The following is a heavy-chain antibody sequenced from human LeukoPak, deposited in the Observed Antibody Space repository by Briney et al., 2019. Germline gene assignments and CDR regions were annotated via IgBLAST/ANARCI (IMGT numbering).Heavy chain of an antibody. J-gene: IGHJ4*02. CDR2: IYYSGST. D-gene: IGHD5-18*01. CDR1: GGSISSGGYY. CDR3: ARDSGYSYAYFDY. V-gene: IGHV4-31*03. Sequence: SETLSLTCTVSGGSISSGGYYWSWIRQHPEKGLEWIGYIYYSGSTYYNPSLKSRVTISVDTSKNQFSLKLSSVTAADTAVYYCARDSGYSYAYFDYWGQGTLVTVSS.